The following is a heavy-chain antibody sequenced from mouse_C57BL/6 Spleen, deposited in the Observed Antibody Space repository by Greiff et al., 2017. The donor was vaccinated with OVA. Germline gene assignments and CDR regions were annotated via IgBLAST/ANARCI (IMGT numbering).Heavy chain of an antibody. D-gene: IGHD1-1*01. Sequence: QVQLKQPGAELVRPGSSVKLSCKASGYTFTSYWMHWVKQRPIQGLEWIGNIDPSDSETHYNQKFKDKATLTVDKSSSTAYMQLSSLTSEDSAVYYCARWGGSSQGYFDVWGTGTTVTVSS. CDR3: ARWGGSSQGYFDV. CDR1: GYTFTSYW. V-gene: IGHV1-52*01. CDR2: IDPSDSET. J-gene: IGHJ1*03.